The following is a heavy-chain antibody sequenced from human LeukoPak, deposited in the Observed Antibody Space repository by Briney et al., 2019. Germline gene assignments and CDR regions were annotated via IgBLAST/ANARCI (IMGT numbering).Heavy chain of an antibody. V-gene: IGHV4-39*01. D-gene: IGHD2-15*01. J-gene: IGHJ4*02. CDR1: GGSISSSGYY. CDR3: ARTIAGGYCSGGSCFYDY. CDR2: IYYSGST. Sequence: SETLSLTCTVSGGSISSSGYYWGWIRQPPGKGLEWIGSIYYSGSTYYNPSLKSRVTISVDTSKNQFSLKLSSVTAADTAVYYCARTIAGGYCSGGSCFYDYWAREPWSPSPQ.